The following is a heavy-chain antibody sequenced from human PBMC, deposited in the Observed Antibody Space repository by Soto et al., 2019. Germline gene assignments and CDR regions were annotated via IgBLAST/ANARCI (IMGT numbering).Heavy chain of an antibody. D-gene: IGHD3-10*01. CDR2: IFHDGTA. J-gene: IGHJ4*02. CDR1: GVSISSGNW. CDR3: ARLVYDTRLNYMYFDF. Sequence: ATLSLTCAVSGVSISSGNWWTWVRQSPQRGLEYIGEIFHDGTANYYPSFERRVAISVDTSKNQFSLKLTSVTAADTAIYFCARLVYDTRLNYMYFDFWGQGTLVTVSS. V-gene: IGHV4-4*01.